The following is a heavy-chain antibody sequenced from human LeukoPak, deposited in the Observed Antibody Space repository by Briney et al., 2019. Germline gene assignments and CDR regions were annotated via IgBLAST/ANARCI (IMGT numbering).Heavy chain of an antibody. V-gene: IGHV4-61*02. CDR2: IYTSGST. CDR1: GGSISSGSYY. J-gene: IGHJ4*02. CDR3: ARIDPQEDDILTGRDY. Sequence: SETLSLTCTVSGGSISSGSYYWSWIRQPAGKGLEWIERIYTSGSTYYNPSLKSRDSISVDTSKNQFSLKLSSVTAADTAVYYCARIDPQEDDILTGRDYWGQGTLVTVSS. D-gene: IGHD3-9*01.